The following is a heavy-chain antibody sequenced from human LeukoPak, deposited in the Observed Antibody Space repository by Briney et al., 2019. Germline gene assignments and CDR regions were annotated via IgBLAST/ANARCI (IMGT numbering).Heavy chain of an antibody. CDR1: GGSISPYY. J-gene: IGHJ4*02. CDR3: ARENDRYGRIDY. CDR2: VSYSGSA. D-gene: IGHD5-18*01. V-gene: IGHV4-59*01. Sequence: SETLSLTCSVSGGSISPYYWSWVRQPPGKGLEWIGYVSYSGSADYNPSLKSRVIISIDTSKNQFSLRLSSLTAADTAVYYCARENDRYGRIDYWGQGAQVTVSS.